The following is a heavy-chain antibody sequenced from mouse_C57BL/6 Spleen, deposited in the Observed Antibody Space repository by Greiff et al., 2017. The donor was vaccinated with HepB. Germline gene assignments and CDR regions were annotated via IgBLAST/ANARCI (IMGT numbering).Heavy chain of an antibody. Sequence: EVQLQESGPGLVKPSQSLSLTCSVTGYSITSGYYWHWLRQFPGNKLEWMGYISYDGSNNYNPSLKNRISITRDTSKNQVFLKLNSVTTEDTATYYCARAVLAWGYFDVWGTGTTVTVSS. CDR2: ISYDGSN. CDR3: ARAVLAWGYFDV. D-gene: IGHD1-1*01. J-gene: IGHJ1*03. V-gene: IGHV3-6*01. CDR1: GYSITSGYY.